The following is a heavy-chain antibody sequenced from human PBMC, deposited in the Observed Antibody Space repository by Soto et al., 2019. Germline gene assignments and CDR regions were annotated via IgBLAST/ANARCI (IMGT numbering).Heavy chain of an antibody. CDR1: GFTVSTKY. CDR3: ARDPWAADY. Sequence: EVQLVESGGGLVQPGGSLRLSCAASGFTVSTKYMSWVRQAPGKGLEWVSVIYSGGSTFYAASVRGRFTISRDNSKTTVNLQMSSLRAEDTAVYYCARDPWAADYLGQGTLVTVSS. V-gene: IGHV3-66*01. D-gene: IGHD3-16*01. J-gene: IGHJ4*02. CDR2: IYSGGST.